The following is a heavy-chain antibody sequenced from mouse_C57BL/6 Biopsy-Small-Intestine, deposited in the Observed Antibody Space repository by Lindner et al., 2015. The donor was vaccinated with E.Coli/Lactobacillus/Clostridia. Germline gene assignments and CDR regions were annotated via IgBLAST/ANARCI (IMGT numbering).Heavy chain of an antibody. CDR2: INPNSGGT. CDR3: AREDYSDNSAYYYYYYGMDV. CDR1: GYTFTGYY. D-gene: IGHD1-1*01. V-gene: IGHV1-62-3*01. J-gene: IGHJ1*01. Sequence: SVKVSCKASGYTFTGYYMHWVRQAPGQGLEWMGRINPNSGGTNYAQKFQGRVTMTRDTPISTAYMELSRLRSDDTAVYYCAREDYSDNSAYYYYYYGMDVWGQGTTVTVSS.